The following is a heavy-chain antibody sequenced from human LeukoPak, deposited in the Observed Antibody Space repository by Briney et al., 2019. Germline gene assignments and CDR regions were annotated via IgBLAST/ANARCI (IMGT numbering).Heavy chain of an antibody. J-gene: IGHJ4*02. V-gene: IGHV3-74*01. CDR2: INTDGSST. D-gene: IGHD5-18*01. Sequence: GGSLRLSCAASGFTFSSYWMHWVRQAPGKGQVWVSRINTDGSSTSYVDSGKGRFNISRDNAKNTLYLQMNSLIAEDTAVYYCARGYNYGYWIDYWGQGTLVTVSS. CDR3: ARGYNYGYWIDY. CDR1: GFTFSSYW.